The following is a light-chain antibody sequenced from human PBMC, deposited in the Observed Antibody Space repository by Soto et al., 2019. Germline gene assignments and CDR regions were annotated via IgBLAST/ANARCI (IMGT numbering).Light chain of an antibody. CDR3: QQTYSPPAT. J-gene: IGKJ1*01. Sequence: DIRMTQSPSSLSASVGDRVTIASRASQSIDTHLNWYQQHPGKAPNALIYEASNLQSGVPSRFSGSGSGTDFTLTISGLQPDDSATYYCQQTYSPPATFGQGTKVEIK. CDR2: EAS. V-gene: IGKV1-39*01. CDR1: QSIDTH.